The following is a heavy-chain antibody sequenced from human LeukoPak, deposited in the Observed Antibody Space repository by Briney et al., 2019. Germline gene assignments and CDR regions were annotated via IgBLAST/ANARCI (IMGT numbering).Heavy chain of an antibody. V-gene: IGHV5-10-1*01. CDR3: ARSLFDYDILTGHDY. Sequence: GESLKISCKGSGYSSTTYWISWVRQMSGKGLEWMGAIDPSDSYTKYSPTFQGHVTISADKSISTAHLQWSSLKASDTAVYYCARSLFDYDILTGHDYWGQGTLVTVSS. CDR2: IDPSDSYT. J-gene: IGHJ4*02. D-gene: IGHD3-9*01. CDR1: GYSSTTYW.